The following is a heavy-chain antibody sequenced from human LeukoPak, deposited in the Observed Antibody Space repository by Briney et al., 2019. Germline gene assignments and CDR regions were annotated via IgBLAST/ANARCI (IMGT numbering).Heavy chain of an antibody. D-gene: IGHD6-19*01. V-gene: IGHV3-49*04. CDR2: IRSKAYGGTT. Sequence: SGGSLRLSCTASGFKFGDYAMSWVRQAPGKGLEWVGFIRSKAYGGTTEYAASVKGRFTISRDDSKSIAYLQMNSLKTEDTAVYYCTRDPPPYSSGWYAYWGQGTLVTVSS. CDR1: GFKFGDYA. J-gene: IGHJ4*02. CDR3: TRDPPPYSSGWYAY.